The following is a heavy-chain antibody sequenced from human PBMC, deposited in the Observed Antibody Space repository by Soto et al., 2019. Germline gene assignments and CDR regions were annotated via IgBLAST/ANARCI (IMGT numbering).Heavy chain of an antibody. Sequence: EVQLLESGGGLVRPGESLRLSCATSGFNFASYAMSWVRQAPGKGLEWVSAVRGIGDSSYYADSVKGRFTISRDNSKNTLYLQVHSLRPEDTAVYYCAKDLIGYCGGSTCNIFQSWGQGTLVTVSS. J-gene: IGHJ4*02. CDR3: AKDLIGYCGGSTCNIFQS. CDR2: VRGIGDSS. D-gene: IGHD2-2*01. CDR1: GFNFASYA. V-gene: IGHV3-23*01.